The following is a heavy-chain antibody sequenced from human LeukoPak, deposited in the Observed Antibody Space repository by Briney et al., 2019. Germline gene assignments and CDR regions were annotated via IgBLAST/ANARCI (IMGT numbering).Heavy chain of an antibody. CDR2: VKQDGIET. D-gene: IGHD2-8*02. CDR3: ARDGTGFDY. V-gene: IGHV3-7*01. Sequence: LPGGSLRLSCVASGFTFSRDWMSWVRQAPGKGLEWVASVKQDGIETQYVDSVKGRFTISRDNAKNSVYLQMNSLRVEDTAVYYCARDGTGFDYWGQGTLVSVSS. J-gene: IGHJ4*02. CDR1: GFTFSRDW.